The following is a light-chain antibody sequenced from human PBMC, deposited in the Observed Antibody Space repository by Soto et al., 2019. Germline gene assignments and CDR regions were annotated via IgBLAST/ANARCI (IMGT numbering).Light chain of an antibody. V-gene: IGKV3-11*01. J-gene: IGKJ1*01. CDR3: QQYNNWSPWT. CDR2: DAS. Sequence: EIVLTQSPATLSLSPGDRATLSCRASQSISSYLALYQQKHGQDARLLMYDASSRATGIAARFSGSGSGTDFTLPISSLQSEDFSAYYCQQYNNWSPWTFGQGTKVDIK. CDR1: QSISSY.